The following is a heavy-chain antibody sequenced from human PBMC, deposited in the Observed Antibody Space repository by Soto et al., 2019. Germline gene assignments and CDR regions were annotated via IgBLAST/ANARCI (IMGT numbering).Heavy chain of an antibody. D-gene: IGHD6-13*01. V-gene: IGHV4-30-2*01. CDR3: ASGQQLVRNY. CDR2: TYNSGST. Sequence: QLQLQESGSGLVKPSQTLSLTCAVSGGSISSGGYSWSWIRQPPGKGLEWIGYTYNSGSTYYNPSHRSRVTISVDRTKNQFSLKRSSVTAADTAVYYCASGQQLVRNYWGQGTLVTVSS. CDR1: GGSISSGGYS. J-gene: IGHJ4*02.